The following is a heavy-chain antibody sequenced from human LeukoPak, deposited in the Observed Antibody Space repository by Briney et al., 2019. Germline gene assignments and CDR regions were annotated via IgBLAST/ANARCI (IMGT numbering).Heavy chain of an antibody. CDR2: IWSDGSNR. CDR1: GFIFSHYG. V-gene: IGHV3-33*01. D-gene: IGHD4-11*01. J-gene: IGHJ4*01. Sequence: GGSLRLSCAASGFIFSHYGMHWVRQAPGKGLEWVAVIWSDGSNRFYAGSVNSRFTISRDNAQNTMCLQMNSLRAEDTAMYYCARDAQRGFDYSNSLRYWGHGTLVTVSS. CDR3: ARDAQRGFDYSNSLRY.